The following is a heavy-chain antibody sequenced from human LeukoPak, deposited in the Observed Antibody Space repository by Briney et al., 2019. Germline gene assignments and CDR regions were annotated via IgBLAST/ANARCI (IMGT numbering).Heavy chain of an antibody. Sequence: GESLKISCKGSGYSFTSYWIGWVRQMPGKGLEWMGIIYPGDSDTRYSPSFQGQVTISADKSISTAYLQWSSLKASDTAMYYCATGLYYDILTGYFTPFDYWGQGTLVTVSS. CDR2: IYPGDSDT. J-gene: IGHJ4*02. V-gene: IGHV5-51*01. D-gene: IGHD3-9*01. CDR1: GYSFTSYW. CDR3: ATGLYYDILTGYFTPFDY.